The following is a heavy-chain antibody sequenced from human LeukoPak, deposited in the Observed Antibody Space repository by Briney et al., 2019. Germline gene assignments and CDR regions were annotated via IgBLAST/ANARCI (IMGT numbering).Heavy chain of an antibody. V-gene: IGHV4-39*07. CDR3: ARVEFSLFDY. CDR2: IYYSGST. D-gene: IGHD3-3*01. J-gene: IGHJ4*02. CDR1: GGSISSGSYY. Sequence: PSQTLSLTCTVSGGSISSGSYYWGWIRQPPGKGLEWIGSIYYSGSTYYNPSLKSRVTISVDTSKNQFSLKLSSVTAADTAVYYCARVEFSLFDYWGQGTLVTVSS.